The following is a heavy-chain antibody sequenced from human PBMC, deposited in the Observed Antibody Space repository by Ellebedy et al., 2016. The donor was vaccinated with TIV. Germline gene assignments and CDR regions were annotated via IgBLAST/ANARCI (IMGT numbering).Heavy chain of an antibody. CDR3: AKREYWFDP. D-gene: IGHD3-10*01. Sequence: GGSLRLXCVASGFPFRNYGMHWVRQAPGKGLEWVAVVSSDGGTTYYADSVKGRFTISRDNSKNTLYLQMNSLRAEDTAVYYCAKREYWFDPWGQGTLVTVSS. CDR2: VSSDGGTT. V-gene: IGHV3-30*18. CDR1: GFPFRNYG. J-gene: IGHJ5*02.